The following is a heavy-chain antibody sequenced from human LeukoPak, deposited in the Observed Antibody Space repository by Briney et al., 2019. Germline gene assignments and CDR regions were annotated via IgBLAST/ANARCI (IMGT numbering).Heavy chain of an antibody. CDR3: ARAGFGSGWLYFDY. CDR2: VYSSGST. Sequence: SETLSLTCTVSGDSISNFYWSWIRQPAEKGPEWIGRVYSSGSTNYNPSLKSRVSMSVDTSKNQYSLRLISVTAADTAVYYCARAGFGSGWLYFDYWGRGILVSVSS. D-gene: IGHD6-19*01. V-gene: IGHV4-4*07. J-gene: IGHJ4*01. CDR1: GDSISNFY.